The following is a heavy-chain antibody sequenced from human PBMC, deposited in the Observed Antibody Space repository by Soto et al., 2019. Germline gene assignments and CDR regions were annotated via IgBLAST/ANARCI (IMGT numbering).Heavy chain of an antibody. V-gene: IGHV4-61*01. Sequence: QVRLQESGPGLVRPSATLSLTCNVSGDSVTSGNYYWNWIRQPPGKGLEWLGYIYHTRSTNYNPSLKGRATISMYKTNNQFSLDLHSVTAADTAVYFCARQGVYSDFSKFFDFWGPGILVAVSP. D-gene: IGHD5-12*01. CDR3: ARQGVYSDFSKFFDF. J-gene: IGHJ4*02. CDR2: IYHTRST. CDR1: GDSVTSGNYY.